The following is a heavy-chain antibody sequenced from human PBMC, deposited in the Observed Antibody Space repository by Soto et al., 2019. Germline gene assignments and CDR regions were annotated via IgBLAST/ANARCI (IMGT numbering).Heavy chain of an antibody. CDR1: GDTFNFYS. J-gene: IGHJ4*02. CDR2: VNPILSMS. V-gene: IGHV1-69*04. D-gene: IGHD3-10*01. CDR3: ATIYGSGYRAFDF. Sequence: QVQLVQSGAEVKRPGSSVKVSCKASGDTFNFYSINWVRQAPGLGLEWMGRVNPILSMSNYAQRFQGRVTMTADKSTSTVYMELSGLRSEDTAIYYCATIYGSGYRAFDFWGQGALVTVSS.